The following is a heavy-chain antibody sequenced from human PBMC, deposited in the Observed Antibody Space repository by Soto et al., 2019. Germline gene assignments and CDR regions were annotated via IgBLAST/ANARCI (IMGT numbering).Heavy chain of an antibody. CDR3: ARQDIVTAPVRGVYFDS. V-gene: IGHV5-51*01. CDR2: IYPADSAA. CDR1: AYSFSRHW. D-gene: IGHD2-15*01. J-gene: IGHJ4*02. Sequence: GESLKISFKADAYSFSRHWIGGVRQLPGRGLPRVPVIYPADSAARYGPSFRGRSNISFDISINTAYLQWSSLKDSDSAIYFCARQDIVTAPVRGVYFDSWGQGTPVTVSS.